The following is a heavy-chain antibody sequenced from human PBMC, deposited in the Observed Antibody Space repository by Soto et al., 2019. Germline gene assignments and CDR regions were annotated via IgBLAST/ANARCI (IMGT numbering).Heavy chain of an antibody. CDR3: AKVMRSTSSTATFDF. V-gene: IGHV3-23*01. J-gene: IGHJ4*02. CDR2: ISGSGGST. Sequence: GGSLRLSCAASGFTLSSYAMSWVRQAPGKGLEWVSAISGSGGSTYYADSVKGRFTISRDNSKNTLSLQMTSLRAEDTAVYYCAKVMRSTSSTATFDFWGRGTLVTVSS. CDR1: GFTLSSYA. D-gene: IGHD4-17*01.